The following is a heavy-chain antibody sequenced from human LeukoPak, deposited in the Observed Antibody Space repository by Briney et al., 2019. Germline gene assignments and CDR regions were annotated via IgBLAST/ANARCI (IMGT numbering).Heavy chain of an antibody. CDR3: ARSLGYYDSSGYNSDAFDI. V-gene: IGHV3-9*03. CDR2: ISWNSGSI. Sequence: PGGSLRLSCAVSGFTFDDYAMHWVRQAPGKGLEWVSGISWNSGSIGYADSVKGRFTISRDNAKNSLYLQMNSLRAEDMALYYCARSLGYYDSSGYNSDAFDIWGQGTMVTVSS. J-gene: IGHJ3*02. D-gene: IGHD3-22*01. CDR1: GFTFDDYA.